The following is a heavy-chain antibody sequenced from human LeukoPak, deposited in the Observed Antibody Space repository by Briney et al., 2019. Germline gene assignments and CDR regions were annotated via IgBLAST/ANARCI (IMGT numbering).Heavy chain of an antibody. V-gene: IGHV1-8*03. Sequence: ASVKVSCKASGGTFSSYDINWVRQATGRGLEWMGWMNPNSGNTGYAQKFQGRVTITRNTSISTAYMELSSLRSEDTAVYYCASLGWFGEFDYWGQGTLVTVSS. CDR2: MNPNSGNT. CDR3: ASLGWFGEFDY. D-gene: IGHD3-10*01. CDR1: GGTFSSYD. J-gene: IGHJ4*02.